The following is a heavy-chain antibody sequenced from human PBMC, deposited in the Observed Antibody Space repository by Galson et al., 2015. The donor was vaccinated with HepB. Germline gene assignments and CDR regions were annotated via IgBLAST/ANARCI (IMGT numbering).Heavy chain of an antibody. CDR3: ARLDLGYCSGGSCPGSAYYYYGMDV. V-gene: IGHV1-69*06. J-gene: IGHJ6*02. CDR2: IIPIFGTA. Sequence: CKASGGTFSSYAISWVRQAPGQGLEWMGGIIPIFGTANYAQKFQGRVTITADKSTSTAYMELSSLRSEDTAVYYCARLDLGYCSGGSCPGSAYYYYGMDVWGQGTTVTVSS. D-gene: IGHD2-15*01. CDR1: GGTFSSYA.